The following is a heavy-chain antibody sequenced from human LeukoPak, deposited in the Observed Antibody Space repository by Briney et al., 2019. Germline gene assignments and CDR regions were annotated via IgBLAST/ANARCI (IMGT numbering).Heavy chain of an antibody. CDR1: GFTFSSYG. Sequence: GRSLRLSCAASGFTFSSYGMHWVRQAPGKGPEWVAVISYDGSNKYYADSVKGRFTISRDNSKNTPYLQMNSLRAEDTAVYYCAKLSGSYTGPFDYWGQGTLVTVSS. J-gene: IGHJ4*02. CDR3: AKLSGSYTGPFDY. V-gene: IGHV3-30*18. CDR2: ISYDGSNK. D-gene: IGHD1-26*01.